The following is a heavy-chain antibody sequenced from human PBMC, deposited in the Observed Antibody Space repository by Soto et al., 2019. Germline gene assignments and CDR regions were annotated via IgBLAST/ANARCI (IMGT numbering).Heavy chain of an antibody. CDR2: INHSGST. Sequence: QVQLQQWGAGLLKPSETLSLTCAVYGGSFSGYYWSWIRQPPGKGLEWIGEINHSGSTNYNPSLXGRVTISVDTXXNXFXXKLSSVTATDTAVYYCARGRTVLLWFGELLNWFDPWGQGTLVTVSS. D-gene: IGHD3-10*01. CDR1: GGSFSGYY. V-gene: IGHV4-34*01. J-gene: IGHJ5*02. CDR3: ARGRTVLLWFGELLNWFDP.